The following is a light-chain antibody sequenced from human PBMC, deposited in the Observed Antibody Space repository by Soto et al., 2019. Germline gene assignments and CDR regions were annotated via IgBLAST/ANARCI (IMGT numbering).Light chain of an antibody. J-gene: IGLJ1*01. CDR2: AVS. CDR1: SSDIGSYNH. CDR3: ISYTDRQSYL. Sequence: SALTQPASVSGSPGQSITISCSGTSSDIGSYNHVAWYRQFPGKSPKLMIYAVSDRPSGVSDRFSGSKSGITASLTISGLQTEDEADYYCISYTDRQSYLFGTGTKVTVL. V-gene: IGLV2-14*03.